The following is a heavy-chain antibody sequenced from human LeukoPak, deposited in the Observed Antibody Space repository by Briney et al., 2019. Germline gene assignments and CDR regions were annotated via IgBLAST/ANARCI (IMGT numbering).Heavy chain of an antibody. V-gene: IGHV3-21*01. CDR3: ASNDFWSHFLDY. CDR2: ISSSSSYI. CDR1: GFKFSSYS. D-gene: IGHD3-3*01. J-gene: IGHJ4*02. Sequence: GGSLRLSCAASGFKFSSYSMKWVRQAPGKGLEWVSFISSSSSYIYYADSLKGRFTISRDNAKNSLYLQMNSLRAEDTAVYYCASNDFWSHFLDYWGQGTLVTVSS.